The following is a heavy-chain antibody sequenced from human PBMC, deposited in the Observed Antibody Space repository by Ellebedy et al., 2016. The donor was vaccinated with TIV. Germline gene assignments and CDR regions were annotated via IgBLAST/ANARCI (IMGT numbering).Heavy chain of an antibody. CDR3: VRDSSSWYL. V-gene: IGHV3-11*06. J-gene: IGHJ4*02. CDR2: ISTSRSHT. CDR1: GFTFRDYY. Sequence: GESLKISCAASGFTFRDYYMSWIRQAPGKGLEWVSYISTSRSHTNYADSVKGRFTISRDNAKNSLYLQMNSLRAEDTAVYYCVRDSSSWYLWGQGTLVTVSS. D-gene: IGHD6-13*01.